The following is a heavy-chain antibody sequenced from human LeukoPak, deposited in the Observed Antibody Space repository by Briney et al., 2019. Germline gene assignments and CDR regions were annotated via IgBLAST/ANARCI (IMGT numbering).Heavy chain of an antibody. D-gene: IGHD5-18*01. CDR1: GFTLSDAW. Sequence: GGSLRLSCAASGFTLSDAWMTWVRQAPGKGLEWVGRIKSKGDGGTTNYAAPVKGRFTISRDDSKNTLYLQMNSLKTEDTAVYYCAKGGSYGYYFDYWGQGTLVTASS. CDR3: AKGGSYGYYFDY. J-gene: IGHJ4*02. CDR2: IKSKGDGGTT. V-gene: IGHV3-15*01.